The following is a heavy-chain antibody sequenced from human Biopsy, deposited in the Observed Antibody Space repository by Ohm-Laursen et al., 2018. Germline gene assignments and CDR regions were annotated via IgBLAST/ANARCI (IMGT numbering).Heavy chain of an antibody. CDR2: IYHTGRT. D-gene: IGHD3-16*01. J-gene: IGHJ4*02. V-gene: IGHV4-38-2*02. CDR1: GDSLRLPYY. Sequence: SETLSLTCTVSGDSLRLPYYWGWIRQPPGKGLEYIGSIYHTGRTYYNPSVKSRVTISVDTSKNQFSLKLNSVTAADTAVYFCARDSRGGHLNTTLITGKNLDSWGQGILVTVSS. CDR3: ARDSRGGHLNTTLITGKNLDS.